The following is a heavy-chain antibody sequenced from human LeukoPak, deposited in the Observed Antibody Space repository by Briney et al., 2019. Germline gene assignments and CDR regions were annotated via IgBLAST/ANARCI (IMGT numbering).Heavy chain of an antibody. Sequence: GGSLRLSCAASGFTFSSSGMHWVRQAPGKGLEWVAVIWYDGSNKYYADSVKGRFTISRDNSKNTLYLQMNSLRAEDTAVYYCARAIGGDWFDPWGQGTLVTVSS. CDR3: ARAIGGDWFDP. J-gene: IGHJ5*02. D-gene: IGHD2-21*01. V-gene: IGHV3-33*01. CDR2: IWYDGSNK. CDR1: GFTFSSSG.